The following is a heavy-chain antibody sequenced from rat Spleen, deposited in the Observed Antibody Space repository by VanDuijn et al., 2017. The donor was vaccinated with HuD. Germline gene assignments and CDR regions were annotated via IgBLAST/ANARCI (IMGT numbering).Heavy chain of an antibody. CDR1: GFSLTSYS. J-gene: IGHJ4*01. D-gene: IGHD5-1*01. CDR2: MWRGGST. CDR3: ARAPGNGYVMDA. Sequence: QVQLMESGPGLVQPSETLSLTCTVSGFSLTSYSVHWVRQPPEKGLEWLGVMWRGGSTEYNSALKSRLSISRDTSKNHIFLKMNSLQSEDTATYHCARAPGNGYVMDAWGQGASVTVSS. V-gene: IGHV2-45*01.